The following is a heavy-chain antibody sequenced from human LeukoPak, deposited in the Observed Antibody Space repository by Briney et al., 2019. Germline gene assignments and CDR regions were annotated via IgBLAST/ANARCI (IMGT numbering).Heavy chain of an antibody. CDR1: GGSISTSSYY. Sequence: SETLSLTCTVSGGSISTSSYYWGWIRQPPGNGLEWIVSIYYSGSTYYNPSLKSRVTISVDTSKNQFSLKLSSVTAADTAVYYCARQEGRITMVRGVSGPFDYWGQGTLVTVPS. V-gene: IGHV4-39*01. CDR2: IYYSGST. D-gene: IGHD3-10*01. CDR3: ARQEGRITMVRGVSGPFDY. J-gene: IGHJ4*02.